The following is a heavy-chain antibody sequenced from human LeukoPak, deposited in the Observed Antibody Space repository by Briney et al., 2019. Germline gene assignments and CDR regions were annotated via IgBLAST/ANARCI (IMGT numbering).Heavy chain of an antibody. V-gene: IGHV1-8*01. CDR1: GYTFTSYD. Sequence: ASVKVSCKASGYTFTSYDINWARQATGQGLEWMGWMNPNSGNTGYAQKFQGRVTMTRNTPISTAYMELSSLRSEDTAVYYCARERSYPTDYYYYGMDVWGQGTTVTVSS. D-gene: IGHD3-16*02. J-gene: IGHJ6*02. CDR2: MNPNSGNT. CDR3: ARERSYPTDYYYYGMDV.